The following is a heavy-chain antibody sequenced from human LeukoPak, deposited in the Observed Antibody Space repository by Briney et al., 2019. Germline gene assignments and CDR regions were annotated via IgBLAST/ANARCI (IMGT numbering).Heavy chain of an antibody. CDR1: GFTFSSYG. CDR2: ISYDGSNK. Sequence: GGSLRLSRAASGFTFSSYGMHWVRQAPGKGLEWVAVISYDGSNKYYADSVKGRFTISRDNAKNSLFLQMNSLRAEDTAVYYCARVGNSGSSGGDYWGQGTLVAVSS. J-gene: IGHJ4*02. D-gene: IGHD6-6*01. CDR3: ARVGNSGSSGGDY. V-gene: IGHV3-30*03.